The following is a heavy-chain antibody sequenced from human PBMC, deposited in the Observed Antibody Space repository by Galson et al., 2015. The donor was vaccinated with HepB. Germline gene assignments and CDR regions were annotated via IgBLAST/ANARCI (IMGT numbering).Heavy chain of an antibody. CDR1: GFTFNIYG. V-gene: IGHV3-30*02. J-gene: IGHJ4*02. D-gene: IGHD5-12*01. CDR2: IRYDGSDK. CDR3: AKRGTSRAYSGSDLRAFNFLDY. Sequence: SLRLSCAASGFTFNIYGMHWVRQAPGKGLEWVSFIRYDGSDKYYADFVKGRFTISRDNSNNTLYLQMDGLRAEDTAVYYCAKRGTSRAYSGSDLRAFNFLDYWGQGTLVTVSS.